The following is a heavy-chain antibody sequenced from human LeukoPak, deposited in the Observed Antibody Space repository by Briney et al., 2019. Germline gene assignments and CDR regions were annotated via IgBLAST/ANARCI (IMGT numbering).Heavy chain of an antibody. CDR1: GFTFSSYA. D-gene: IGHD3-10*01. CDR3: AKVGSYGSGSYLASSAFDP. V-gene: IGHV3-23*01. CDR2: ISGSGGST. Sequence: PGGSLRLSCAASGFTFSSYAMSWVRQAPGKGLEWVSGISGSGGSTYYADSVKGRFTISRDNSKNTLYLQMNSLRVEDTALYYCAKVGSYGSGSYLASSAFDPWGQGTLVTVSS. J-gene: IGHJ5*02.